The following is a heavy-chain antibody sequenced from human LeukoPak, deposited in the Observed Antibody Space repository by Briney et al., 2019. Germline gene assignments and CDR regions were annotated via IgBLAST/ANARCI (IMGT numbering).Heavy chain of an antibody. CDR1: GASVTSHS. J-gene: IGHJ5*01. Sequence: SETLSLTCSVSGASVTSHSWSWIRQPPGKQLESIGMIYNSVTTNYRPSLKSRVTISVDASKNQLSLKSSSVTAADTAVYYCARGGASSHWFGSWGQGTLVTVSS. CDR3: ARGGASSHWFGS. CDR2: IYNSVTT. V-gene: IGHV4-59*02. D-gene: IGHD6-13*01.